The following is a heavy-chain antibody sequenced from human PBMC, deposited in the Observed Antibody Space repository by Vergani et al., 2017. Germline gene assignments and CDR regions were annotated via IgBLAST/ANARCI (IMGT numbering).Heavy chain of an antibody. V-gene: IGHV5-51*01. CDR2: IYPGDSDT. Sequence: EVQLVQSGAEVKKPGESLKISCKGSGYSFTSYWIGWVGQMAGKGLEWMGIIYPGDSDTRYSPSFQGQVTISADKSISTAYLQWSSLKASDTAMYYCARQVIDERIAFLEFDYWGQGTLVTVSS. CDR1: GYSFTSYW. J-gene: IGHJ4*02. CDR3: ARQVIDERIAFLEFDY. D-gene: IGHD3-3*02.